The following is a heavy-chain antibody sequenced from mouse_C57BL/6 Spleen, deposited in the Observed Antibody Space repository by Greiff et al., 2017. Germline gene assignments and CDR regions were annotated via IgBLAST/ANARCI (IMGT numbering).Heavy chain of an antibody. CDR1: GFNIKDYY. D-gene: IGHD1-1*01. J-gene: IGHJ3*01. CDR2: IDPEDGDT. Sequence: EVQLQESGAELVRPGASVKLSCTASGFNIKDYYMHWVKQRPEQGLEWIGRIDPEDGDTEYAPKFQGKATMTADTSSNTAYLQLSSLTSEDTAFYYCTTSSYGSSYGFAYWGQGTLVTVSA. CDR3: TTSSYGSSYGFAY. V-gene: IGHV14-1*01.